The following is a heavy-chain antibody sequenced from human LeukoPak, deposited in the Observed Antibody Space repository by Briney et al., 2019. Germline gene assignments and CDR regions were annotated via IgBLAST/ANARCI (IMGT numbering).Heavy chain of an antibody. J-gene: IGHJ4*02. D-gene: IGHD3-3*01. V-gene: IGHV3-71*01. CDR3: AKGKRLAVSGVVYYFDF. Sequence: GGSLRLSCAASGFTFSDYYMSWIRQAPGKGLEWVAFIRSKAYTGTTDYAASVRGRFTISRDDSKSIAYLQMDSLKTEDTAVYYCAKGKRLAVSGVVYYFDFWGQGTLVTVSS. CDR2: IRSKAYTGTT. CDR1: GFTFSDYY.